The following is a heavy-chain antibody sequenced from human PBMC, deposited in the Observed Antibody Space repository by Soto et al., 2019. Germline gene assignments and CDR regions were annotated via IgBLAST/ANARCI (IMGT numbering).Heavy chain of an antibody. CDR2: VIPIFGTP. CDR3: ARSQGGSSSLDIYYYSYYGMDV. J-gene: IGHJ6*02. D-gene: IGHD2-15*01. CDR1: GGTFSTYA. V-gene: IGHV1-69*01. Sequence: QVQLVQSGAEVKKPGSSVKVSCKAPGGTFSTYAISWVRQAPGQGLEWMGGVIPIFGTPKYAQKFQGRVTITADESTSTGDMELRSLRSEDTAVYYCARSQGGSSSLDIYYYSYYGMDVWGQGTTVTVSS.